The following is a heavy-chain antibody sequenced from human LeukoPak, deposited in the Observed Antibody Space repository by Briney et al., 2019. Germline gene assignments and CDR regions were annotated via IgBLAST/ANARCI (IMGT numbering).Heavy chain of an antibody. CDR3: ARKAYGDYAQNDY. D-gene: IGHD4-17*01. Sequence: ASVNVSCKASVYTFTDYGINWVRQAPGQGLEWMGWISGYNGDTKYAQRLQGRVTMTTDTSTSTAYMELRSLRSDDTAVYYCARKAYGDYAQNDYWGQGTLVTVSS. V-gene: IGHV1-18*01. CDR2: ISGYNGDT. CDR1: VYTFTDYG. J-gene: IGHJ4*02.